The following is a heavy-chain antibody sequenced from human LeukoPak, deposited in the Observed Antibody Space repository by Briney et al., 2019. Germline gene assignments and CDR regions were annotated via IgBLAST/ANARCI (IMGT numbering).Heavy chain of an antibody. CDR2: ISYDGSNK. J-gene: IGHJ6*02. V-gene: IGHV3-30-3*01. Sequence: GRSLRLSCAASGFTFSSYAMHWVRQAPGKGLEWVAVISYDGSNKYYADSVKGRFTISRDNSKNTLYLQMNSLRAEDTAVYYCAREERVYYYYYGMDVWGQGTTVTVS. D-gene: IGHD6-25*01. CDR1: GFTFSSYA. CDR3: AREERVYYYYYGMDV.